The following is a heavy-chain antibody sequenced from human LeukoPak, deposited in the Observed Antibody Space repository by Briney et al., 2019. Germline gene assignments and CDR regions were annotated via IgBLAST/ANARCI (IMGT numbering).Heavy chain of an antibody. CDR1: GFTFSSYA. D-gene: IGHD1-1*01. CDR3: VKHSGGVYGNSDY. CDR2: VGRSGADT. Sequence: GGSLRLSCVASGFTFSSYAVSWFRQAPGKGLEWVSTVGRSGADTYYADSVRGRFTISKDSSKNALQMNSLSAEDTAIYYCVKHSGGVYGNSDYWGQGILVTVSS. V-gene: IGHV3-23*01. J-gene: IGHJ4*02.